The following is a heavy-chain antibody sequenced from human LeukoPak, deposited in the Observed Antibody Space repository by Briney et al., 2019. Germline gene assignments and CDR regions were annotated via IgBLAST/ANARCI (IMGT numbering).Heavy chain of an antibody. CDR2: ISAYNGNT. CDR1: GYTFTSYG. V-gene: IGHV1-18*01. J-gene: IGHJ3*02. CDR3: ARISIVGATRSAFDI. D-gene: IGHD1-26*01. Sequence: ASVKVSCKASGYTFTSYGISWVRQAPGQGLEWMGWISAYNGNTNYAQKLQGRVTMTTDTSTSTAYMELSSLRSEDTAVYYCARISIVGATRSAFDIWGQGTMVTVSS.